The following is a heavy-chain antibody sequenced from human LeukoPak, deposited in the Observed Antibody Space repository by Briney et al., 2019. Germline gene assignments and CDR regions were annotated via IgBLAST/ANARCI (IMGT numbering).Heavy chain of an antibody. CDR3: ARGHEIVVAPAWWYDF. Sequence: SETLSLTCAVYGGSFSGYYWSWIRQPPGKGLEWIGEINHSGSTNYNPSLKSRVTISVDTSKNQFSLKLSSVTAADTAVYYCARGHEIVVAPAWWYDFWGQGTLVTVSS. J-gene: IGHJ5*01. V-gene: IGHV4-34*01. D-gene: IGHD2-2*01. CDR1: GGSFSGYY. CDR2: INHSGST.